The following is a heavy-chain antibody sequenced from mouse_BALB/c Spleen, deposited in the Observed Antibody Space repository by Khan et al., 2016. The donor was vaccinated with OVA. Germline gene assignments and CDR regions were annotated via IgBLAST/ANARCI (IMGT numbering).Heavy chain of an antibody. CDR1: GYTFPSYW. CDR2: IGPGSSNA. CDR3: ARENYYDRSCYAMDY. J-gene: IGHJ4*01. V-gene: IGHV1S41*01. Sequence: DLVKPGASVKLSCKASGYTFPSYWINWIKQRPGQGLEWIGRIGPGSSNAYYNALFKGKATLTVDTSSNTAYIQLSSLSSEDSAVYYCARENYYDRSCYAMDYWGQGTSVTVSA. D-gene: IGHD1-1*01.